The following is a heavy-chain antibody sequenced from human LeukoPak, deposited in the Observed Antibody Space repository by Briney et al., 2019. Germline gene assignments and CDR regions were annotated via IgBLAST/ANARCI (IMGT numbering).Heavy chain of an antibody. CDR2: ISETDGST. D-gene: IGHD2-15*01. V-gene: IGHV3-23*01. CDR3: AKDCPWCGLDV. J-gene: IGHJ6*02. Sequence: GSLRLSCAAAGFPFSSYKMNWVRRAPGKELEWVSVISETDGSTFYADSVKGRFTISRDNSENMLYLQMNSLRVEDTAIYYCAKDCPWCGLDVWGQGTTVTVSS. CDR1: GFPFSSYK.